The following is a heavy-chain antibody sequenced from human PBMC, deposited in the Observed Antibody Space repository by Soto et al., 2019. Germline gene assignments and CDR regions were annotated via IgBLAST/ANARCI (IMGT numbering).Heavy chain of an antibody. CDR3: ARETKAARGAAGSYYYYGMDV. D-gene: IGHD6-13*01. J-gene: IGHJ6*02. CDR1: GGSVSSGSYY. CDR2: IYYSGST. Sequence: SETLSLTCTVSGGSVSSGSYYWSWIRQPPGKGLEWIGYIYYSGSTNYNPSLKSRVTISVDTSKNQFSLKLSSVTAADTAVYYCARETKAARGAAGSYYYYGMDVWGQGTTVTVSS. V-gene: IGHV4-61*01.